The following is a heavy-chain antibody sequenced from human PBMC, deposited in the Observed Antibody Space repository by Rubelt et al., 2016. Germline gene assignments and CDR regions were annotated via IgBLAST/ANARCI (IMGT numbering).Heavy chain of an antibody. Sequence: WYDGSNKYYADSVKGRFTISRDNSKNTLYLQMNSLRAEDTAVYYCARSKGSSWPTYYYYGMDVWGQGTTVTVSS. CDR3: ARSKGSSWPTYYYYGMDV. D-gene: IGHD6-13*01. V-gene: IGHV3-33*01. J-gene: IGHJ6*02. CDR2: WYDGSNK.